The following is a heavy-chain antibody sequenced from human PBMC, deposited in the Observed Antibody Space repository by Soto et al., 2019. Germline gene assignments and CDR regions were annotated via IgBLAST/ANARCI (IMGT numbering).Heavy chain of an antibody. Sequence: QVQLVQSGAEVKKPGASGKVSCKASGYTFTSHDINWMRQTTGQGLEWMGWMNPNSGHTNYAQKFQGRVTMTRDTSINTAYMELSNLRSEDTAIYYCASDMSTTWGQGTLVTVSS. V-gene: IGHV1-8*01. CDR2: MNPNSGHT. J-gene: IGHJ5*02. CDR1: GYTFTSHD. D-gene: IGHD2-2*01. CDR3: ASDMSTT.